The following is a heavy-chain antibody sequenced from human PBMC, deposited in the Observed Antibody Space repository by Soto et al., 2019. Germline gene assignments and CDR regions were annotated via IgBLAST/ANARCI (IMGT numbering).Heavy chain of an antibody. CDR3: AGSGYYHNSGMDV. CDR1: GDSIRNRNYY. CDR2: RYDDEST. J-gene: IGHJ6*02. D-gene: IGHD3-22*01. V-gene: IGHV4-39*07. Sequence: PSETLSLTCTVSGDSIRNRNYYWGWIRQPPGKGLEWIVSRYDDESTFYNPSLKRRVTVSIDTSKKQFSLKMTSVTAADTAVYYCAGSGYYHNSGMDVWGQGTTVTVSS.